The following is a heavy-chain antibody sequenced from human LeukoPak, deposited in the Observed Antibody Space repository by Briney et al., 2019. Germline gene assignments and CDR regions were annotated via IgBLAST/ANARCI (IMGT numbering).Heavy chain of an antibody. D-gene: IGHD5-18*01. CDR1: GFTFSSYA. Sequence: GGSLRLSCSASGFTFSSYAMHWVRQAPGKGLEYVSVISSDGVTTYYADSVKGRFTISRDNSKNTLYLQMSSLRAEDTSVYYCVKAMATYCYSVPFDYWGQGTLVTVSS. CDR2: ISSDGVTT. CDR3: VKAMATYCYSVPFDY. V-gene: IGHV3-64D*09. J-gene: IGHJ4*02.